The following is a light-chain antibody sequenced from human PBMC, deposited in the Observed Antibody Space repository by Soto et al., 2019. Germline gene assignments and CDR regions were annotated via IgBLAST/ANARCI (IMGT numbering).Light chain of an antibody. Sequence: QSALTQPASVSGSPGQSITISCTGTSSDVGGYNYVSWNQQHPGKAPKLMIYEVSNRPSGVSNRFSGSKSGNTASLTISGLQAEDEADYYGSSYTGSSTLGVFGGGTKRTVL. CDR1: SSDVGGYNY. J-gene: IGLJ2*01. CDR2: EVS. V-gene: IGLV2-14*01. CDR3: SSYTGSSTLGV.